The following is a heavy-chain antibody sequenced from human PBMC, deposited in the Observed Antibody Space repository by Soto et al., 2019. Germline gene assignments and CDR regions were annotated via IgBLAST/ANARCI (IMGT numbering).Heavy chain of an antibody. CDR2: ISGSGGST. V-gene: IGHV3-23*01. CDR1: GFTFSSYA. Sequence: GESLKISCAASGFTFSSYAMSWVRQAPGKGLEWVSAISGSGGSTYYADSVKGRFTISRDNSKNTLYLQMNSLRAEDTAVYYCAKAHIAVAAIYSYWGQGTLVTVSS. CDR3: AKAHIAVAAIYSY. D-gene: IGHD6-19*01. J-gene: IGHJ4*02.